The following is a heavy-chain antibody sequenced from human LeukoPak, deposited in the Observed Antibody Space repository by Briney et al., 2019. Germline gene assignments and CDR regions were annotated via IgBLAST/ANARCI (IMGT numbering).Heavy chain of an antibody. Sequence: GGSLRLSCAASGFTFSSYAMSWVRQAPGKGLEWVSAISGSGGSTYYADSVKGRFTIPRDNSKNTLYLQMNSLRAEDTAVYYCAKDSYRDIVVVPAANLFDYWGQGTLVTVSS. J-gene: IGHJ4*02. CDR2: ISGSGGST. V-gene: IGHV3-23*01. CDR3: AKDSYRDIVVVPAANLFDY. D-gene: IGHD2-2*01. CDR1: GFTFSSYA.